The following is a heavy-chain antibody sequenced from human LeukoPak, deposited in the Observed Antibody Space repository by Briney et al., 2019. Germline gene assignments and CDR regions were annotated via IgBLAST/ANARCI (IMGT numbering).Heavy chain of an antibody. J-gene: IGHJ4*02. CDR1: GFTFGDYA. CDR2: IKSRTYGGTT. Sequence: GGSLRLSCTTSGFTFGDYAMSWVRQAPGKGLEWVGFIKSRTYGGTTEYAASVKGRFTVSRDDSKSIAYLQMNSLKTEDTAVYFCVRDRFFYDSSGYYSDYWGQGTLVTVSS. CDR3: VRDRFFYDSSGYYSDY. V-gene: IGHV3-49*04. D-gene: IGHD3-22*01.